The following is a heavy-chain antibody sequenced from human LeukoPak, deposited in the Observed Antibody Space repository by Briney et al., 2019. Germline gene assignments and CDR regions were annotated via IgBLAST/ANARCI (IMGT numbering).Heavy chain of an antibody. CDR1: GESFTDHH. D-gene: IGHD1-14*01. CDR2: ISHDEGT. J-gene: IGHJ4*02. Sequence: SETLSLTCGIYGESFTDHHLSWIRRPPGKGLEWIGEISHDEGTNYNPSLKSRVTISLDMSKSQFSLRLTSVTAADTAVYYCARGPDSRKAGYWGPGTLVTVSS. V-gene: IGHV4-34*01. CDR3: ARGPDSRKAGY.